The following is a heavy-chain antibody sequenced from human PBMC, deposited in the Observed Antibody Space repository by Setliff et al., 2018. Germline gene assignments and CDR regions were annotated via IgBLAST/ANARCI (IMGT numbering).Heavy chain of an antibody. D-gene: IGHD5-12*01. CDR2: VYYSGAA. CDR1: GDSISAAS. V-gene: IGHV4-59*01. J-gene: IGHJ4*02. CDR3: ARGGTFRYFDY. Sequence: SETLSLTCNVSGDSISAASIMAWIRQPPGKGLEFIGYVYYSGAAKYDPSLKSRVTISVDTSKNQFSLKLRSVTAADTAVYYCARGGTFRYFDYWGQGTPVTVSS.